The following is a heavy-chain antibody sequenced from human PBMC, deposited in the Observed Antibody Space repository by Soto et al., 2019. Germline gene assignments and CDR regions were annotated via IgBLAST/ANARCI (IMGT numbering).Heavy chain of an antibody. Sequence: EVQLVESGGGLVQPGRALRLSCAASGFTFDDYAMHWVRQAPGKGLEWVSGISWNSGSIGYADSVKGRFTISRDNAKNSLYLQMESLRAEDTALYYCAKDMGSVQGPRANSYYYYGMDVWCQGTTVTVSS. V-gene: IGHV3-9*01. CDR1: GFTFDDYA. CDR2: ISWNSGSI. J-gene: IGHJ6*02. CDR3: AKDMGSVQGPRANSYYYYGMDV. D-gene: IGHD3-10*01.